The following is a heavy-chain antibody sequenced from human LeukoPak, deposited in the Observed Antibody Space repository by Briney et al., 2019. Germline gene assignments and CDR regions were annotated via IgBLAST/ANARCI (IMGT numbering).Heavy chain of an antibody. J-gene: IGHJ4*02. V-gene: IGHV3-21*01. CDR3: ARASGPYST. Sequence: GGSLRLSCAASGFTFSNYIMNWVRQAPGKGLEWVSSISGSTSYIYYADSVKGRFTISRDNAESSLYLQMDSLRADDTAVYYCARASGPYSTWGQGTLVTVSS. CDR2: ISGSTSYI. D-gene: IGHD5/OR15-5a*01. CDR1: GFTFSNYI.